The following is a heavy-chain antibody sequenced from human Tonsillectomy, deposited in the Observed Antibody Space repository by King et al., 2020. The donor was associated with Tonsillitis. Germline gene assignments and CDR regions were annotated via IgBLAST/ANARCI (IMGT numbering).Heavy chain of an antibody. J-gene: IGHJ4*02. CDR3: AREAQSSGGDFGY. V-gene: IGHV1-2*02. CDR2: INPTSGGT. D-gene: IGHD6-19*01. CDR1: GYTFTGYY. Sequence: VQLVESGAEVKKPGASVKVSCKASGYTFTGYYIHWVRQAPGQGLEWMGWINPTSGGTNYAQKFQGRVTMTRDTSISTAYMDLSRLRSDDTAVYYCAREAQSSGGDFGYWGQGTLVTVSS.